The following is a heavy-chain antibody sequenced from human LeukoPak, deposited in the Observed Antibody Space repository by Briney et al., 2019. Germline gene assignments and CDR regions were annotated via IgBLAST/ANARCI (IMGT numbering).Heavy chain of an antibody. V-gene: IGHV4-39*01. CDR3: ARHRKYYDILTGYYEGAFDI. CDR1: GGSISSSSYY. Sequence: PSETLSLTCTVSGGSISSSSYYRGWIRQPPGKVLEWIGSIYYSGSTYYNPSLKSRVTISVDTSKNQFSLKLSSVTAADTAVYYCARHRKYYDILTGYYEGAFDIWGQGTMVTVSS. D-gene: IGHD3-9*01. J-gene: IGHJ3*02. CDR2: IYYSGST.